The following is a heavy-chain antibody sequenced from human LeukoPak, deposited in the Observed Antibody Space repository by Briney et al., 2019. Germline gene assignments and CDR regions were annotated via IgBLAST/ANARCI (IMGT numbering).Heavy chain of an antibody. V-gene: IGHV3-11*06. CDR1: GFTFSDYY. D-gene: IGHD6-6*01. CDR3: ARETELGY. CDR2: ISSSSNYI. Sequence: GGSLRLSCAASGFTFSDYYMSWIRQAPGKGLEWVSSISSSSNYIDYADSVKGRLTISRDNAKNSPYQQMNSLRAEDTAVYYCARETELGYWGQGTLVTVSS. J-gene: IGHJ4*02.